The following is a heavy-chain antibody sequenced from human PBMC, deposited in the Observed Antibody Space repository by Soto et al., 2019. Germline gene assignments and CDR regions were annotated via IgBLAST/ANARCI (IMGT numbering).Heavy chain of an antibody. CDR2: ISYDGSNK. J-gene: IGHJ4*02. D-gene: IGHD3-22*01. CDR3: AKVSSSGYYVDY. Sequence: GGSLRLSCAASGFTFSSYGMHWVRQAPGKGLEWVAVISYDGSNKYYADSVKGRFTISRDNSKNTLYLQMNSLRAEDTAVYYCAKVSSSGYYVDYWGQGTLVTVSS. CDR1: GFTFSSYG. V-gene: IGHV3-30*18.